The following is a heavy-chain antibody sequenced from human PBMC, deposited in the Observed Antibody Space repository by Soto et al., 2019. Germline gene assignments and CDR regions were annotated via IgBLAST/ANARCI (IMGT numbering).Heavy chain of an antibody. D-gene: IGHD1-26*01. J-gene: IGHJ4*02. V-gene: IGHV1-69*01. CDR1: GGTFSSYA. CDR3: ARVVGATSTYYFDY. Sequence: QVQLVQSGAEVKKPGSSVKVSCKASGGTFSSYAISWLRQAPGQGLEWMGGIIPIFGTANYAQKFQGRVTITADESTSTAYMELSSLRSEDTAVYYCARVVGATSTYYFDYWGQGTLVTVSS. CDR2: IIPIFGTA.